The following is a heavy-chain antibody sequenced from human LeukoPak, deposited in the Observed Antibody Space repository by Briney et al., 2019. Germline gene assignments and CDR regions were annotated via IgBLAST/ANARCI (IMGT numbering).Heavy chain of an antibody. J-gene: IGHJ3*02. Sequence: SETLSLTCAVYGGSFSGYYWNWIRQPPGKGLEWIGYIYYSGSTNYNPSLKSRVTISVDTSKNQLSLDLTSVTAADTAVYYCARDLSQVGVVTLGASDIWGQGTMVTVSS. D-gene: IGHD3-3*01. CDR2: IYYSGST. CDR3: ARDLSQVGVVTLGASDI. V-gene: IGHV4-59*01. CDR1: GGSFSGYY.